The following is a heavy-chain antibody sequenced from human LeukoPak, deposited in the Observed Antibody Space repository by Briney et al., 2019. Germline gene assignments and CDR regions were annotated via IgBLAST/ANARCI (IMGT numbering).Heavy chain of an antibody. CDR3: AREKGAARAFDY. CDR2: INPSGGST. Sequence: GASVKVSCKASGYSFTSYYMHWVRQAPGQGLEWMGIINPSGGSTTYAQEFQGRVTMTRVTSTSTVYMQLSSLSSEDAAVYYCAREKGAARAFDYWGQGTLVTVSS. V-gene: IGHV1-46*03. CDR1: GYSFTSYY. D-gene: IGHD6-6*01. J-gene: IGHJ4*02.